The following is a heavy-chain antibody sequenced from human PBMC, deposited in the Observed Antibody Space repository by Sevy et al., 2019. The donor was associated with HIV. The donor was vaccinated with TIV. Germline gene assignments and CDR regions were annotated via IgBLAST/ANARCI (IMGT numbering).Heavy chain of an antibody. Sequence: GGSLRLSCSASGFTFSSYAMHWVRQAPGKGLEYVSAISSNGGSTYYADSVKGRFTISRDNSKNTLYLQMSSLRAEDTAVYYCVKSPYDFWSGYYNTAYFDYWGQGTLVTVSS. J-gene: IGHJ4*02. CDR1: GFTFSSYA. CDR2: ISSNGGST. V-gene: IGHV3-64D*06. CDR3: VKSPYDFWSGYYNTAYFDY. D-gene: IGHD3-3*01.